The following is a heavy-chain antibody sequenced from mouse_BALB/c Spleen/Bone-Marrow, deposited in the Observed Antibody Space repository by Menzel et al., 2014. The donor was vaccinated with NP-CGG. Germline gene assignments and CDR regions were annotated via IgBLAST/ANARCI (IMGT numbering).Heavy chain of an antibody. CDR1: GFTFSDYY. D-gene: IGHD1-2*01. V-gene: IGHV5-12*02. Sequence: EVNVVESGGGLVQPGGSLKLSCATSGFTFSDYYMYWVRQTPEKRLEWAAYISNGGGSTYYPDTVKGRFTISRDNAKNTLCLQMSRLKSEDTAMYYCARRTAYAMDYWGQGTSVTVSS. CDR3: ARRTAYAMDY. J-gene: IGHJ4*01. CDR2: ISNGGGST.